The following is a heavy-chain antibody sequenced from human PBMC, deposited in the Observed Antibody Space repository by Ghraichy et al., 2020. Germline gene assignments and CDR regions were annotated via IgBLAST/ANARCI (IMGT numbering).Heavy chain of an antibody. V-gene: IGHV3-53*01. CDR1: GFTVSSNY. CDR2: IYSGSST. J-gene: IGHJ2*01. CDR3: ARDTRYCIGGTCFAFNWYFDL. Sequence: GGSLRLSCAASGFTVSSNYMSWVRQAPGKGLEWVSVIYSGSSTYYADSVKGRFTISRDNSKNTLYLQMNSLRAEDTAVYYCARDTRYCIGGTCFAFNWYFDLWGRGTLVTVSS. D-gene: IGHD2-15*01.